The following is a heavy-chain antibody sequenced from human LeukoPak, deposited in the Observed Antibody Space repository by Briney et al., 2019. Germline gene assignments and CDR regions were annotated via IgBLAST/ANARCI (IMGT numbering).Heavy chain of an antibody. V-gene: IGHV3-53*01. CDR2: IYSGTT. J-gene: IGHJ4*02. D-gene: IGHD4/OR15-4a*01. Sequence: GGSLRLSCTVSGFSVSSNSMSWVRQAPGKGLEWVSFIYSGTTHYSDSVKGRFTISKDNSKNPLYLQMNSLRVEDTAVYYCARRAGAYSHPYDYWGQGTLVTVSS. CDR1: GFSVSSNS. CDR3: ARRAGAYSHPYDY.